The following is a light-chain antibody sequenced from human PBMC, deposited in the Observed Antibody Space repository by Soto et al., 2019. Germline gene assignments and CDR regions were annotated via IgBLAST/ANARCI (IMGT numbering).Light chain of an antibody. CDR1: QGISNY. Sequence: IQMTQPPSSLSASVGDRVTITCRASQGISNYLARYQQKPGKVPKLLIYAASTFHSGVPSRFSGSGSGTACTLTISSLQPEDVATEYCQKYNSAPRPFGQGTKVEIK. J-gene: IGKJ1*01. CDR3: QKYNSAPRP. CDR2: AAS. V-gene: IGKV1-27*01.